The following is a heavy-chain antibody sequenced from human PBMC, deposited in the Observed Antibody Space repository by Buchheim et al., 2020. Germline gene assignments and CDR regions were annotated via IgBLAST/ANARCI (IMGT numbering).Heavy chain of an antibody. Sequence: QVQLVQSGAEVKKPGSSVKVSCKASGGTFSSYAISWVRQAPGQGLEWMGGIIPIFGTANYAQKFQGRVTLTADNSTSTAYLELSSMRSEDTAVYYCARSRSITMVRGARWFDPWGQGTL. J-gene: IGHJ5*02. V-gene: IGHV1-69*06. CDR2: IIPIFGTA. CDR3: ARSRSITMVRGARWFDP. D-gene: IGHD3-10*01. CDR1: GGTFSSYA.